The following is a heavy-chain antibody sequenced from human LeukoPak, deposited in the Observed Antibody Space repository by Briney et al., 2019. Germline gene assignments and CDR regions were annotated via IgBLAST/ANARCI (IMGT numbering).Heavy chain of an antibody. CDR3: AKRVRYASAFGI. CDR2: ISWNSGSI. CDR1: GFTFDDYA. V-gene: IGHV3-9*01. J-gene: IGHJ3*02. D-gene: IGHD1-1*01. Sequence: GGSLRLSCAASGFTFDDYAMHWVRQAPGKGLEWVSGISWNSGSIGYADSVKGRFTIPRDNAKNSLYLQMNSLRAEDTALYYCAKRVRYASAFGIWGQGTMVTVSS.